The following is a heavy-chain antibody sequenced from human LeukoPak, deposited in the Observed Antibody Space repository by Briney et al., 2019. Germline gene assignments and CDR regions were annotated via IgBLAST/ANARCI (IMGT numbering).Heavy chain of an antibody. J-gene: IGHJ4*02. CDR1: GYTFTSYD. Sequence: ASVKVSCKASGYTFTSYDLNWVRQAPGQGPEWIGWMNPSSGTTGYAQKFQGRVTMTRDTSISTAYMDLSSLRSEDTAVYYCVRAPRNWGFDYWGQGTLVTVSS. D-gene: IGHD7-27*01. CDR2: MNPSSGTT. CDR3: VRAPRNWGFDY. V-gene: IGHV1-8*01.